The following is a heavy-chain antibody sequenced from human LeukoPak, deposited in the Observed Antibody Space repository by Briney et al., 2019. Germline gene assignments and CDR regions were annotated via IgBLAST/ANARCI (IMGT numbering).Heavy chain of an antibody. J-gene: IGHJ4*02. CDR1: GFAFSSYG. Sequence: QSGGSVRLSCVASGFAFSSYGMHWVLQAPGKGLEWVAVISYDGSNKYYADSVKGRFTISRDNSKNTLYLQMNSLRAEDTAVYYCAKGEVTTYYFDYWGQGTLVTVSS. CDR3: AKGEVTTYYFDY. D-gene: IGHD4-4*01. CDR2: ISYDGSNK. V-gene: IGHV3-30*18.